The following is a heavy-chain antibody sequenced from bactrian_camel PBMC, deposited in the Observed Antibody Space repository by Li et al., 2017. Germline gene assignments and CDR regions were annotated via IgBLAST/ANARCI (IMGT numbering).Heavy chain of an antibody. CDR2: IWTNGGST. CDR3: TRSYYGDYGVPIN. Sequence: HVQLVESGGGLVQPGGSLRLSRAASGFIFSSAYGAWVRQAPGKGLEWVSTIWTNGGSTYYADSVKGRFAISADNAQNTLYLQMDSLKPEDTAVYYCTRSYYGDYGVPINWGQGTQVTVS. D-gene: IGHD4*01. V-gene: IGHV3-2*01. CDR1: GFIFSSAY. J-gene: IGHJ4*01.